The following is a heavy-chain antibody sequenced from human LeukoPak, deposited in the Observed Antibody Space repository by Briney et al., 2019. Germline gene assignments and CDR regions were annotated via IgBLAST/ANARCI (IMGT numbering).Heavy chain of an antibody. Sequence: SETLSLTCAVYGGSFSGYYWTWIRQPPGRGLEWIGEINHSGSTNYNPSLKSRVTISVDTSKSQFSLKLNSVTAADTAMYYCARGRDPYWGQGTLVSVSS. J-gene: IGHJ4*02. CDR3: ARGRDPY. V-gene: IGHV4-34*01. CDR1: GGSFSGYY. CDR2: INHSGST. D-gene: IGHD5-24*01.